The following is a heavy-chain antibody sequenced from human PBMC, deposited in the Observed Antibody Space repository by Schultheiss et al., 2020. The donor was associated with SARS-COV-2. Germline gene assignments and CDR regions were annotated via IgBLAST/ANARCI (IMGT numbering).Heavy chain of an antibody. V-gene: IGHV4-61*08. CDR3: ARVGETTYYGNYYYGMDV. CDR1: GGSISSGGYY. Sequence: SQTLSLTCTVSGGSISSGGYYWSWIRQHPGKGLEWIGFISYSGSPDYNPSLKSRVTISVDTSKNQFSLKLSSVTAADTAVYYCARVGETTYYGNYYYGMDVWGQGTTVTVSS. J-gene: IGHJ6*02. D-gene: IGHD3-10*01. CDR2: ISYSGSP.